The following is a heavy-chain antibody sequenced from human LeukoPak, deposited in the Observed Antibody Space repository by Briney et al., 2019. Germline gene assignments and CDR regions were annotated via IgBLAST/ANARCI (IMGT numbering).Heavy chain of an antibody. CDR2: IYYSGST. V-gene: IGHV4-59*01. CDR3: ARGEGSGSYFSWFDP. Sequence: SETLSLTCTVSGGSISSYYWSWIRQPPGKGLEWIGYIYYSGSTNYNPSLKSRVTISVDTSKNQFSLKLSSVTAADTAVYYCARGEGSGSYFSWFDPWGPETLVTVSS. D-gene: IGHD3-10*01. CDR1: GGSISSYY. J-gene: IGHJ5*02.